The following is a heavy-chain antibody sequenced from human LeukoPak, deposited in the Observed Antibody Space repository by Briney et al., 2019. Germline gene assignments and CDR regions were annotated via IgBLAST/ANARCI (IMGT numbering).Heavy chain of an antibody. V-gene: IGHV3-23*01. D-gene: IGHD6-6*01. CDR3: VKASSSSPQYNWFDA. Sequence: GGSLRLSCAASGFTFSTYAMSWVRQAPGKGLEWVSVVSGTGGRTYYADSVKGRFTISRDNSKNTLYLQMNSLRAEDTALCYCVKASSSSPQYNWFDAWGQGTLVTVSS. J-gene: IGHJ5*02. CDR1: GFTFSTYA. CDR2: VSGTGGRT.